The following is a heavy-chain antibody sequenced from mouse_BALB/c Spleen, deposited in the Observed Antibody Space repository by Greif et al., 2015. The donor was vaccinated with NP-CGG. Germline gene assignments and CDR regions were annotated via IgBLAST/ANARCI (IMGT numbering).Heavy chain of an antibody. Sequence: EVMLVESGGGLVKPGGSLKLSCAASGFTFSSYTMSWVRQTPEKRLEWVATISSGGSYTYYPDSVKGRFTISRDNAKNTLYLQMSSLKSEDTAMYYCTPIRGFAYWGQGTLVTVSA. J-gene: IGHJ3*01. CDR3: TPIRGFAY. CDR1: GFTFSSYT. D-gene: IGHD1-1*01. V-gene: IGHV5-6-4*01. CDR2: ISSGGSYT.